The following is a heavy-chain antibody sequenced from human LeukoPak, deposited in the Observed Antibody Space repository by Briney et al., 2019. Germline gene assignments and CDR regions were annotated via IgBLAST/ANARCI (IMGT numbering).Heavy chain of an antibody. CDR1: GYSLTNGHY. CDR2: VFHTGTT. CDR3: ARGYSSSWSDF. Sequence: SETLSLTCDVSGYSLTNGHYWGWFRLPPGKGLEWIGNVFHTGTTNYNPSLKSRVTMSVDTSENQFSLKMTSVTAADTALYYCARGYSSSWSDFWGQGTLVTVSP. V-gene: IGHV4-38-2*01. D-gene: IGHD2-2*01. J-gene: IGHJ4*02.